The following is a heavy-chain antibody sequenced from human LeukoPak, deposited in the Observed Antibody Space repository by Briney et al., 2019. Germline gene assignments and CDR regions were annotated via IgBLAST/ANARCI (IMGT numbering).Heavy chain of an antibody. Sequence: SQTLSLTCAVSGGSISSGGYSCSWIRQPPGKGLEWIGYIYHSGSTYYNPSLKSRVTISVDRSKNQFSLKLSSVTAADTAVYYCARELRGFYFDYWGQGTLVTVSS. CDR1: GGSISSGGYS. J-gene: IGHJ4*02. CDR2: IYHSGST. CDR3: ARELRGFYFDY. V-gene: IGHV4-30-2*01.